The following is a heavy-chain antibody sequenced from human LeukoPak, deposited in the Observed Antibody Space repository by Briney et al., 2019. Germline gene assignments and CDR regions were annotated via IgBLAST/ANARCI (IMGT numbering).Heavy chain of an antibody. Sequence: GGSLRLSCAASGFPFDDYGMSWVRQAPGKGLEWVSSITGNGATRVYSDSAKGRFTTSWDNSKNMVYLQLNSLRVEDTALYYCTKDPNGDYIGAFDAWGQGTLVTVSS. CDR3: TKDPNGDYIGAFDA. CDR2: ITGNGATR. J-gene: IGHJ5*02. V-gene: IGHV3-20*04. CDR1: GFPFDDYG. D-gene: IGHD4-17*01.